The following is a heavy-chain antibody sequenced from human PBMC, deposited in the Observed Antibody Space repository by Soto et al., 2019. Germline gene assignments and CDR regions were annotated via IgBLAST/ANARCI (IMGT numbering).Heavy chain of an antibody. CDR2: IVVGSGNT. V-gene: IGHV1-58*01. CDR1: GFTFTSSA. D-gene: IGHD3-22*01. CDR3: ADPTTYYYDSSGYDY. Sequence: SVKVSCKASGFTFTSSAVQWVRQARGQRLEWIGWIVVGSGNTNYAQKFQERVTITRDMSTSTAYMELSSLRSEDTAVYYCADPTTYYYDSSGYDYWGQGTLVTVSS. J-gene: IGHJ4*02.